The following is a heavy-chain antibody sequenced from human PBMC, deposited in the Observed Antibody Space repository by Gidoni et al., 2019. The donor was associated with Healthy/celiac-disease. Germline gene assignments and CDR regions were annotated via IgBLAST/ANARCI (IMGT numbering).Heavy chain of an antibody. D-gene: IGHD3-10*01. Sequence: QAQLVQLGAAVKKPGSSVKVFCKASGGTFSSYAISWVRQAPEQGLKWIGGFIPIFDTANYAQKDQCRGTVTANKSTSTADVELSNLRSEDTAVYYCARGFGEGLLVYWGQGTLVTVSS. J-gene: IGHJ4*02. CDR1: GGTFSSYA. CDR2: FIPIFDTA. CDR3: ARGFGEGLLVY. V-gene: IGHV1-69*06.